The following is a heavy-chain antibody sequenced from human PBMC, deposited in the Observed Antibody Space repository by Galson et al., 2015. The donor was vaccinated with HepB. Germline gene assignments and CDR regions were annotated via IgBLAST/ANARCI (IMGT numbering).Heavy chain of an antibody. J-gene: IGHJ4*02. CDR3: ARGGQQYYYDSSGYSDFDY. CDR1: GYTFTGYC. CDR2: INPNSGGT. V-gene: IGHV1-2*04. Sequence: SVKVSCKASGYTFTGYCMHWVRQAPGQGLEWMGWINPNSGGTNYAQKFQGWVTMTRDTSISTAYMELSRLRSDDTAVYYCARGGQQYYYDSSGYSDFDYWGQGTLVTVSS. D-gene: IGHD3-22*01.